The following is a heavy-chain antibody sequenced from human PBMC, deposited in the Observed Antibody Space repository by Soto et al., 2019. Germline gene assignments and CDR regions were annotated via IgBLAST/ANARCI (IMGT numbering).Heavy chain of an antibody. J-gene: IGHJ4*02. V-gene: IGHV1-18*04. CDR3: AVMTTSPDWVAY. Sequence: QVQLVQSGAEVKKPGASVKVSCKASGYTFTSYGISWVRQAPGQGLEWMGWISAYNGNTNYAQKLQGRVTMTTETSTSTAYMELRSLISDDAAVYYCAVMTTSPDWVAYWGQGTLVTVSS. D-gene: IGHD4-17*01. CDR2: ISAYNGNT. CDR1: GYTFTSYG.